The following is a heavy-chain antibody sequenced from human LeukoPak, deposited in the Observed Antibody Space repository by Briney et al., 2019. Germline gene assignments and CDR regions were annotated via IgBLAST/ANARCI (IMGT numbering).Heavy chain of an antibody. CDR3: ARDGGIAAAKDYYYYMDV. CDR1: GFTFSSYA. CDR2: IWYDGSNK. V-gene: IGHV3-33*08. J-gene: IGHJ6*03. D-gene: IGHD6-13*01. Sequence: GGSLRLSCAASGFTFSSYAMSWVRQAPGKGLEWVAVIWYDGSNKYYADSVKGRFTISRDNSKNTLYLQMNSLRAEDTAVYYCARDGGIAAAKDYYYYMDVWGKGTTVTVSS.